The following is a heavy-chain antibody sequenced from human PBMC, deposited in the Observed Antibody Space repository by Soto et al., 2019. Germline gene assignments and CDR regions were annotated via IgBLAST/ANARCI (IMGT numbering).Heavy chain of an antibody. Sequence: QVQLVESGGGLVKPGGSLRLSCAASGFTLSDYYMSWIRQAPGKGLEWVSKISSSSSNIKYADSVKGRFTISRDNAKNSLYLLMNSLRAEDTALYYCASEGITNYNFYYGMDVWGQGTTVTVSS. CDR1: GFTLSDYY. J-gene: IGHJ6*02. CDR3: ASEGITNYNFYYGMDV. V-gene: IGHV3-11*06. D-gene: IGHD1-1*01. CDR2: ISSSSSNI.